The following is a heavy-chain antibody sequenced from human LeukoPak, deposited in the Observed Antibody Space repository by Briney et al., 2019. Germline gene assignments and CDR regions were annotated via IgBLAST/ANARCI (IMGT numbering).Heavy chain of an antibody. D-gene: IGHD4-11*01. V-gene: IGHV4-4*07. CDR1: GFTFSDCY. CDR3: AREGPRGTVSYYYYYYMDV. J-gene: IGHJ6*03. CDR2: IYTSGST. Sequence: NPGGSLRLSCAASGFTFSDCYMSWIRLPAGKGLEWIGRIYTSGSTNYNPSLKSRVTISVDTSKNQFSLKLSSVTAADTAVYYCAREGPRGTVSYYYYYYMDVWGKGTTVTVSS.